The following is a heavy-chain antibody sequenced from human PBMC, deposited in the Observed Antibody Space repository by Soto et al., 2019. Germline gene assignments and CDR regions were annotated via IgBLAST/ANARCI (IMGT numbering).Heavy chain of an antibody. D-gene: IGHD3-10*01. CDR2: IYSGGYT. Sequence: EVQLVESGGGLIQPGGSLRLSCAVSGFTVSNNYMSWVRQAPGKGLEGVSVIYSGGYTAYGDSVKGRFTISRDNSKNTLFLKTKGRGPAATPFYSGATPPGGGGYWGQGTLVTVSS. CDR1: GFTVSNNY. J-gene: IGHJ4*02. CDR3: ATPPGGGGY. V-gene: IGHV3-53*01.